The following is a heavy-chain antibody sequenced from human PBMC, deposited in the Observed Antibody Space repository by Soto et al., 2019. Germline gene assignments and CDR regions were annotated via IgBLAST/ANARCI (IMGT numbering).Heavy chain of an antibody. V-gene: IGHV1-3*01. CDR1: GYTFTSYA. CDR2: INAGNGNT. CDR3: ARDLTRRGVVTPLYYYYGMDV. J-gene: IGHJ6*02. Sequence: QVQLVQSGAEVKKPGASVKVSCKASGYTFTSYAMHWVRQAPGQRIEWMVWINAGNGNTKYSQKFQGRVTITRDTSASTAYMELSSLRSEDTAVYYCARDLTRRGVVTPLYYYYGMDVWGQGTTVTVSS. D-gene: IGHD3-3*01.